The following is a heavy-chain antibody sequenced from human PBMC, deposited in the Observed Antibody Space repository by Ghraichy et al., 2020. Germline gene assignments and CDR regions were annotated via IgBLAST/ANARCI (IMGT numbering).Heavy chain of an antibody. CDR1: GFTFSDYY. V-gene: IGHV3-11*01. D-gene: IGHD6-13*01. CDR2: ISSSGSTI. J-gene: IGHJ6*02. Sequence: GESLNISCAASGFTFSDYYMSWIRQAPWKGLEWVSYISSSGSTIYYADSVKGRFTISRDNAKNSLYLQMNSLRAEDTAVYYCARDRYSSSWNYYYGMDVWGQGTTVTVSS. CDR3: ARDRYSSSWNYYYGMDV.